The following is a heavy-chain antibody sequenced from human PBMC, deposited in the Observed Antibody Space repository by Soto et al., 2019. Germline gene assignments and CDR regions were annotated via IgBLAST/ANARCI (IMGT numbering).Heavy chain of an antibody. CDR2: IWYDGSKK. D-gene: IGHD1-1*01. CDR3: ARASGAPGNNWFEP. V-gene: IGHV3-33*01. J-gene: IGHJ5*02. Sequence: QVQLVESGGGVVQPGRSLRLSCAASGFTFSSYGMHWVRQAPGKGLEWVAVIWYDGSKKYYADSVKGRFTISRDNSKNTLYLQMNSLRTEDTAVYYCARASGAPGNNWFEPWGQGTLVTLSS. CDR1: GFTFSSYG.